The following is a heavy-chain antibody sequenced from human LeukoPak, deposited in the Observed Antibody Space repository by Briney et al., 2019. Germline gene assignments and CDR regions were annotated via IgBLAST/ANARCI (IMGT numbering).Heavy chain of an antibody. Sequence: LGASVTVSCKASGYTFTSYGISWVRQAPGQGLEWMGWISAYNGNTNYAQKLQGRVTMTTDTSTSTAYMELRSLRSDDTAVYYCARVPSGAYYDFWSGYYTPDYWGQGTLVTVSS. J-gene: IGHJ4*02. D-gene: IGHD3-3*01. CDR3: ARVPSGAYYDFWSGYYTPDY. V-gene: IGHV1-18*01. CDR2: ISAYNGNT. CDR1: GYTFTSYG.